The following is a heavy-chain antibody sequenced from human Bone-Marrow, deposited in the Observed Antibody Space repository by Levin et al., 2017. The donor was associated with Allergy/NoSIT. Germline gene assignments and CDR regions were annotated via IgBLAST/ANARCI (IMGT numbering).Heavy chain of an antibody. CDR1: GGSVSSRSYY. CDR3: ARCGATVTPAEYFQH. CDR2: IYYSGST. D-gene: IGHD4-17*01. J-gene: IGHJ1*01. V-gene: IGHV4-61*01. Sequence: SQTLSLTCTVSGGSVSSRSYYWSWIRQPPGKGLEWVGYIYYSGSTNYNPSLRRRVTISANTSKNQFSLKVNSVTAADTAVYYCARCGATVTPAEYFQHWGQGTLVTVSS.